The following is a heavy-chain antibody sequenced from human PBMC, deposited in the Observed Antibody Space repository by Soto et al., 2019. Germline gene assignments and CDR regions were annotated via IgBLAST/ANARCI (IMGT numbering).Heavy chain of an antibody. D-gene: IGHD1-7*01. CDR2: INWNGGST. V-gene: IGHV3-20*01. J-gene: IGHJ4*02. CDR1: GFTFDDYG. Sequence: GGSLRLSCAASGFTFDDYGMSWVRQAPGKGLEWVAGINWNGGSTGYADSVKGRFTISRDNAKNSLYLQMNSLSAEDTALYHCARDSNWNYAHLFDYWGQGTLVTVSS. CDR3: ARDSNWNYAHLFDY.